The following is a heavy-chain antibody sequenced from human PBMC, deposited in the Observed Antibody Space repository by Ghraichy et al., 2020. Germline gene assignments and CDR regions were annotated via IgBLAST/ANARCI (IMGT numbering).Heavy chain of an antibody. V-gene: IGHV4-59*08. D-gene: IGHD5-12*01. Sequence: SETLSLTCTISGGSISSYYWSWIRQPPGKGLEWIGYIYYSGSTNYNPSLKSRVTISVDTSKNQFSLKLSSVTAADTAVYYCARHLTKYGGYVYLDYWGQGTLVTVSS. CDR3: ARHLTKYGGYVYLDY. CDR1: GGSISSYY. CDR2: IYYSGST. J-gene: IGHJ4*02.